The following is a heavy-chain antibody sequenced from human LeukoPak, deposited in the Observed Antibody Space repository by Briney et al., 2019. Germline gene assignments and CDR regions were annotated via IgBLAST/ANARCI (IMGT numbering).Heavy chain of an antibody. CDR2: IYYSGNT. Sequence: SETLSLTCTVSGVSISSSNSYWGWIRQPPGKGLEWIGSIYYSGNTYYNASLKSQVSISIDTSKNQFSLRLTSVTTADTAVYYCARQTGSGLFILPGGQGTLVTVSS. D-gene: IGHD3/OR15-3a*01. V-gene: IGHV4-39*01. CDR3: ARQTGSGLFILP. CDR1: GVSISSSNSY. J-gene: IGHJ4*02.